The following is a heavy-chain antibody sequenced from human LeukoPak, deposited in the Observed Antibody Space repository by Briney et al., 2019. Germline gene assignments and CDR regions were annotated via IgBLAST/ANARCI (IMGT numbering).Heavy chain of an antibody. CDR2: IYYSGST. V-gene: IGHV4-59*12. CDR1: GGSISSYY. CDR3: ARGNFFCSSTSCYMGYLYYFDY. Sequence: SETLSLTCTVSGGSISSYYWSWIRQPPGKGLEWIGYIYYSGSTNYNPSLKSRVTISVDTSKNQFSLKLSSVTAADTAVYYRARGNFFCSSTSCYMGYLYYFDYWGQGTLVTVSS. D-gene: IGHD2-2*02. J-gene: IGHJ4*02.